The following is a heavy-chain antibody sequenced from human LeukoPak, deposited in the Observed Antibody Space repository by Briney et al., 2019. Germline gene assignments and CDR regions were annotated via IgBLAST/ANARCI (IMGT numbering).Heavy chain of an antibody. V-gene: IGHV3-20*04. D-gene: IGHD2-2*01. J-gene: IGHJ4*02. Sequence: GGSLRLSCVASGFSFDHNAMSWVRQAPGKGLEWVSGINWNGGGTGYADSVKGRFTISRDNAKNSLYLQMNSLRVEDTALYYCARVRYCSNTSCYGTDYWGKGTLVTVSS. CDR2: INWNGGGT. CDR3: ARVRYCSNTSCYGTDY. CDR1: GFSFDHNA.